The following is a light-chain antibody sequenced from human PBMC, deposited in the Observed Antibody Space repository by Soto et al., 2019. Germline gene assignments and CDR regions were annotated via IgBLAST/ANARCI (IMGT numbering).Light chain of an antibody. CDR3: RQYVSYPVT. J-gene: IGKJ4*01. Sequence: DIQMTQSPSTLSASVGDRVTITCRASQSLSNSLAWYQQKPGKAPNLLIYKASTLESGVPSRFSGSGSGTEFTLTISSLQPDDVATYYCRQYVSYPVTFGGGTKVEMK. CDR1: QSLSNS. V-gene: IGKV1-5*03. CDR2: KAS.